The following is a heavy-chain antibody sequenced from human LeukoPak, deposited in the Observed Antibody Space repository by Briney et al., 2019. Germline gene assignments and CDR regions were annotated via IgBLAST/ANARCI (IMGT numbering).Heavy chain of an antibody. J-gene: IGHJ3*02. CDR1: GYTLSSYG. Sequence: VASVKVSCKAFGYTLSSYGISWLRQAPGQGLEWIVWISGYNYKTKYAQTFQGRVAMTIDTSTKTVSMELRILRSDDTAVYYCARDHEGSPFWRDAFDIWGQGTMVTVSS. V-gene: IGHV1-18*04. CDR3: ARDHEGSPFWRDAFDI. D-gene: IGHD3-3*01. CDR2: ISGYNYKT.